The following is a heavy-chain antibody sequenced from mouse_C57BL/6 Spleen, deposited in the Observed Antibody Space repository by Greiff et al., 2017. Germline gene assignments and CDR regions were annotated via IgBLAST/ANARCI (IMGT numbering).Heavy chain of an antibody. CDR3: ARMGGLAWFAY. J-gene: IGHJ3*01. CDR2: ISSGSSTI. CDR1: GFTFSDYG. V-gene: IGHV5-17*01. Sequence: EVQLVESGGGLVKPGGSLKLSCAASGFTFSDYGMHWVRQAPEKGLEWVAYISSGSSTIYYEDTVKGRFTISRDNAKNTLFLQMTSLRSEDTAMYYCARMGGLAWFAYWGQGTLVTVSA. D-gene: IGHD4-1*01.